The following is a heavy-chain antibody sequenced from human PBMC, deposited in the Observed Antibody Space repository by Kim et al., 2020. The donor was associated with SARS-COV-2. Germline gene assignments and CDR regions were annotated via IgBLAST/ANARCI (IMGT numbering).Heavy chain of an antibody. Sequence: GGSLRLSCAASGFTFSSYGMHWVRQAPGKGLEWVAVIWYDGSNKYYADSVKGRFTISRDNSKNTLYLQMNSLRDEDTAVYYCARGIGFMEWVYYYGMEAWGQGTTVTVSS. CDR1: GFTFSSYG. D-gene: IGHD3-3*02. V-gene: IGHV3-33*08. CDR3: ARGIGFMEWVYYYGMEA. CDR2: IWYDGSNK. J-gene: IGHJ6*02.